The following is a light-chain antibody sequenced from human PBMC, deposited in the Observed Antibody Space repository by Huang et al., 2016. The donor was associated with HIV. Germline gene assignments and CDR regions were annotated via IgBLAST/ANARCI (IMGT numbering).Light chain of an antibody. CDR3: QQGYSTPWT. V-gene: IGKV1-39*01. CDR1: QSIGRL. CDR2: GAS. Sequence: DIQLTQSPSSMSAYVGERVTVTCRASQSIGRLLNWYQQEPGKAPKLLIDGASTLQSGVPSMLRGSGSGTHFTLTISSVQPEDSATFFCQQGYSTPWTFGQGTKLAIE. J-gene: IGKJ1*01.